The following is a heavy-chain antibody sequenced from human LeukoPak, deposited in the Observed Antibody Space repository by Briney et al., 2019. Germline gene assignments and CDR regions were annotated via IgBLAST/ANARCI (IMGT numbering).Heavy chain of an antibody. CDR1: DGSISSHY. D-gene: IGHD4-11*01. CDR3: ARDEYSNYYYYMDV. Sequence: SETLSLTCTVSDGSISSHYWSWIRQPPGKGLEWIGYIYYSGSTNYNPSLKSRVTISVDTSKNQFSLKLSSVTAADTAVYYCARDEYSNYYYYMDVWGKGTTVTVSS. V-gene: IGHV4-59*11. J-gene: IGHJ6*03. CDR2: IYYSGST.